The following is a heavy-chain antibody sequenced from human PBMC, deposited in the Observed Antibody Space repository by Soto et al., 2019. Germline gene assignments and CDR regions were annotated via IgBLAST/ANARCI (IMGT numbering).Heavy chain of an antibody. J-gene: IGHJ4*02. CDR2: ISGGGGGT. CDR3: AKGRIVVVPAAIVAFDY. CDR1: GFTFSNDA. Sequence: GGSLRLSCSASGFTFSNDAMNWVRQAPGKGLEWVSGISGGGGGTYYSDSVQGRFTISRDNSKNTLYLQMNSLRAEDTAVYYCAKGRIVVVPAAIVAFDYWGQGTLVTVSS. D-gene: IGHD2-2*02. V-gene: IGHV3-23*01.